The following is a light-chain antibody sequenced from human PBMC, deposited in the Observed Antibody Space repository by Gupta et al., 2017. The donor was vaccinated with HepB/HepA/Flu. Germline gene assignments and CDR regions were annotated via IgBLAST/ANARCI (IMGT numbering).Light chain of an antibody. Sequence: AIRMTYSPSSFSASTGDRVTITCRASQGISSYLARSQQNSLKAPKLQIYAASTCKSAVRSRLSRSGSGRDFTLTIISLKTKDFATYYFRVYYSYLITFGPWARVEIK. V-gene: IGKV1-8*01. CDR3: RVYYSYLIT. J-gene: IGKJ5*01. CDR1: QGISSY. CDR2: AAS.